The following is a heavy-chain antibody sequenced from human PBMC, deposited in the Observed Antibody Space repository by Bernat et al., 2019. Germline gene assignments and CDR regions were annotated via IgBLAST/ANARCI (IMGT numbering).Heavy chain of an antibody. CDR1: GFTFSSYW. Sequence: EVQLVESGGGLVQPGGSLRLYCAASGFTFSSYWMHWVRHAPGKGLVWVSRINSDGSSTSYADSVKGRFTISRDNAKNTVYLQMNSLRAEDTAVYYCARDGGNYWGWFDPWGQGTLVTVSS. CDR3: ARDGGNYWGWFDP. J-gene: IGHJ5*02. V-gene: IGHV3-74*01. D-gene: IGHD1-26*01. CDR2: INSDGSST.